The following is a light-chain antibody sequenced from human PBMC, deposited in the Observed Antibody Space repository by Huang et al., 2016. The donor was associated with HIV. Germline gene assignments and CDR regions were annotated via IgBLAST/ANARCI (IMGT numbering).Light chain of an antibody. CDR2: KAS. CDR1: QSISSW. Sequence: DIQMTQSPSTLSASIGDRVTITCRASQSISSWLAWYQQIPGKAPKLLIYKASSLQSGVPSSFNGSGSGTEFTLTINSLQPGDFATYYCQQSNSYPYTFGQGTKLEIK. J-gene: IGKJ2*01. CDR3: QQSNSYPYT. V-gene: IGKV1-5*03.